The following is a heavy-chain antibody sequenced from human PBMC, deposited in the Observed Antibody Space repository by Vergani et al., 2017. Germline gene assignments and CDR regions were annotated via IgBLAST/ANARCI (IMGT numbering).Heavy chain of an antibody. D-gene: IGHD3-22*01. CDR1: GFTFSSFW. V-gene: IGHV3-74*01. J-gene: IGHJ1*01. Sequence: EVQLVESGGGLVQPGGSLRLSCAASGFTFSSFWMHWVRQAPGKGLVWVSRINSDGSSTSYADSVKGRFTISRDNAKNTLYLQMNSLRAEDTAVYYCARYYYDSSGYSECFQHWGQGTLVTVSS. CDR3: ARYYYDSSGYSECFQH. CDR2: INSDGSST.